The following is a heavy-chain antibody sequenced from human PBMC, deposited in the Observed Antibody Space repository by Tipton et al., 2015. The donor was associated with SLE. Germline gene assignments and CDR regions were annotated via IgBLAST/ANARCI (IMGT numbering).Heavy chain of an antibody. CDR3: AEDTHGPSYFEY. V-gene: IGHV1-8*01. CDR2: MNPNSGET. J-gene: IGHJ4*02. D-gene: IGHD5-18*01. Sequence: QSGAEVKKPGTSVKVSCKASGYTFTSYDINWVRQVPGQGLEWMGWMNPNSGETGYAQKFQGRVTMTRATSIGTAYMELSSLSSEDTAVYYCAEDTHGPSYFEYWGQGSLVTVSS. CDR1: GYTFTSYD.